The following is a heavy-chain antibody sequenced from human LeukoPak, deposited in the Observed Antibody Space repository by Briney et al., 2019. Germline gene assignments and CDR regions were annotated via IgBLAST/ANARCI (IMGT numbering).Heavy chain of an antibody. CDR3: ARTGQLVRNGNFDY. CDR2: IYYSGST. D-gene: IGHD6-13*01. CDR1: GGSISSGGYY. J-gene: IGHJ4*02. Sequence: SETLSLTCTVSGGSISSGGYYWSWIRQHPGKGLEWIGYIYYSGSTYYNPSLKSRVTISVDTSKNQFSLKLSSATAADTAVYYCARTGQLVRNGNFDYWGQGTLVTVSS. V-gene: IGHV4-31*03.